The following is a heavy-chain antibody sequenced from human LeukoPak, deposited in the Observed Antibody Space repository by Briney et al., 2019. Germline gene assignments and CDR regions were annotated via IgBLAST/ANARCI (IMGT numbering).Heavy chain of an antibody. Sequence: SETLSLTCTVSGGSVSSADYYWSWIRHPPGKALEWIGYIYHTGSNNYKYSLKSRVTISLDPSENRFSLRLTSMTAADTAIYYCATTDTAMVITYYYGMDVWGQGTTVTVSS. D-gene: IGHD5-18*01. CDR3: ATTDTAMVITYYYGMDV. CDR1: GGSVSSADYY. CDR2: IYHTGSN. V-gene: IGHV4-61*08. J-gene: IGHJ6*02.